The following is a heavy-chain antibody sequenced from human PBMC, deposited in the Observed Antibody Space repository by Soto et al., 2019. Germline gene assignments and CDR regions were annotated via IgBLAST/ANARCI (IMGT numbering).Heavy chain of an antibody. CDR3: LKVTDGGIRRCDEVSAF. CDR2: ISGSGGVT. J-gene: IGHJ1*01. D-gene: IGHD2-15*01. V-gene: IGHV3-23*01. Sequence: TQGKGLEWVSIISGSGGVTSYADSVKGRFTISRDNSKNSLFLQMKSLRDEDTAVYYCLKVTDGGIRRCDEVSAFWVHGTLVIVSS.